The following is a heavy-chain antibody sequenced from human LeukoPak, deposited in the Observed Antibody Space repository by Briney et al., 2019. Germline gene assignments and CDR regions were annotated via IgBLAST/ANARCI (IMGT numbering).Heavy chain of an antibody. CDR1: GFTFSDYY. J-gene: IGHJ6*02. CDR3: ALGTINKDFYFGMDV. CDR2: ISNSGSTV. V-gene: IGHV3-11*01. D-gene: IGHD2-8*01. Sequence: GGSLRLSCAASGFTFSDYYMTWLRQAPGKGLEWLSYISNSGSTVFYADSVKGRFTVSRDNAKRSLYLQIESLRDDDTAVYHCALGTINKDFYFGMDVWGQGTSVTVSS.